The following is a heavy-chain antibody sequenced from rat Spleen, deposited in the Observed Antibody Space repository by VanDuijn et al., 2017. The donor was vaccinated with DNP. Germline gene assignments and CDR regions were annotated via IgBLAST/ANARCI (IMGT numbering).Heavy chain of an antibody. CDR2: ISYDGGST. V-gene: IGHV5-22*01. Sequence: EVQLVESGGGLVQPGRSLKLSCAASGFTFSNYDMAWVRQAPTKGLEWVAYISYDGGSTYYGDSVKGRFTISRDNAKNTLYLQMNSLRSEDLATYYCVRWNSGHFDNWGQGVMVTVSS. CDR1: GFTFSNYD. CDR3: VRWNSGHFDN. J-gene: IGHJ2*01. D-gene: IGHD4-3*01.